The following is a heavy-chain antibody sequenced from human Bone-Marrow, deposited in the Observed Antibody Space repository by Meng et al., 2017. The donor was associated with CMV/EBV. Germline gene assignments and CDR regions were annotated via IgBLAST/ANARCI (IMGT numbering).Heavy chain of an antibody. CDR3: ARPLEKYYYYGMDV. Sequence: SVKVSCKASGGTFSSYAISWVRQAPGQGLEWMGGIIPILGIANYAQKFQGRVTITADKYTNNAYIEVSSLRFEDTAVYYCARPLEKYYYYGMDVWGQGTTVTVSS. CDR1: GGTFSSYA. J-gene: IGHJ6*02. V-gene: IGHV1-69*10. D-gene: IGHD3-3*01. CDR2: IIPILGIA.